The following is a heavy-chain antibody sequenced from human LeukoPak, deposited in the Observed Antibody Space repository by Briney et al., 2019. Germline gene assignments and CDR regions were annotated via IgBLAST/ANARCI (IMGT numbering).Heavy chain of an antibody. CDR2: ISYDGSNK. D-gene: IGHD6-13*01. CDR1: GFTFSSYA. Sequence: GGSLRLSCAASGFTFSSYAMHWVRQAPGKGLEWVAVISYDGSNKYYADSVKGRFTISRDSSKNTLYLQMNSLRAEDTAVYYCARDRVAAAGKRYYYYYGMDVWGQGTTVTVSS. J-gene: IGHJ6*02. V-gene: IGHV3-30-3*01. CDR3: ARDRVAAAGKRYYYYYGMDV.